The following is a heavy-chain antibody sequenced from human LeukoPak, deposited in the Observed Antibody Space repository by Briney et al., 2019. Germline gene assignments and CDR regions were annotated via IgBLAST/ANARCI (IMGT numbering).Heavy chain of an antibody. J-gene: IGHJ4*02. Sequence: SETLSLTCTVSGGSISNRNYHWGWIRQPPGKGLEWIGSICSSGSAYYNPSLKSRVTTSIDTSKNQFSLKLSSVTAADTAVYYCARVSCSGGSCYRYYFDYWGQGTLVTVSS. V-gene: IGHV4-39*01. CDR2: ICSSGSA. CDR1: GGSISNRNYH. CDR3: ARVSCSGGSCYRYYFDY. D-gene: IGHD2-15*01.